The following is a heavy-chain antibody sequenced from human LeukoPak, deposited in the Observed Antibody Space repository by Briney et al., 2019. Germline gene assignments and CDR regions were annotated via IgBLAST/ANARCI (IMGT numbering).Heavy chain of an antibody. CDR1: GGSFSGYY. V-gene: IGHV4-34*01. Sequence: SETLSLTCAVYGGSFSGYYWSWIRQPPGKGLEWIGEINHSGSTNYNPSLKSRVTISVDTSENQFSLKLSSVTAADTAVYYCARHAVWGSFIDYWGQGTLVTVSS. D-gene: IGHD3-16*01. CDR2: INHSGST. J-gene: IGHJ4*02. CDR3: ARHAVWGSFIDY.